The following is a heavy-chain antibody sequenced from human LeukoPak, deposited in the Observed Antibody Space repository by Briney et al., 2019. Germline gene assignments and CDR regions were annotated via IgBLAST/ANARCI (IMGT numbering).Heavy chain of an antibody. CDR3: ARDRSGEYSYGSFDY. CDR1: GFTFSTYA. J-gene: IGHJ4*02. D-gene: IGHD5-18*01. Sequence: GGSLRLFCAACGFTFSTYAMSWVRQAPGRGLEWVSSISGSGGTTYYADSVKGRFTLARDNSKNTLYLQMNSLRADDTAVYSCARDRSGEYSYGSFDYWGQGTLVTVSS. CDR2: ISGSGGTT. V-gene: IGHV3-23*01.